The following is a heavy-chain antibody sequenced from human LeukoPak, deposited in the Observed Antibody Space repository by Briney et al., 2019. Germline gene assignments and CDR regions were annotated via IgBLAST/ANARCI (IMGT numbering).Heavy chain of an antibody. D-gene: IGHD6-13*01. Sequence: PGGSLRLSCAASGFTISSYAMSWVRQAPGKGLEWVSAISGSGGSTYYADSVKGRFTISRDNSKNTLYLQMNSLRAEDTAVYYCAKPLGAAAGTRTFDYWGQGTLVTVSS. V-gene: IGHV3-23*01. CDR1: GFTISSYA. CDR3: AKPLGAAAGTRTFDY. CDR2: ISGSGGST. J-gene: IGHJ4*02.